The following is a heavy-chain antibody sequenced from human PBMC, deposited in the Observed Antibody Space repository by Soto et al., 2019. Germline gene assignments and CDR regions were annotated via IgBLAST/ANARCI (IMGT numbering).Heavy chain of an antibody. CDR1: GFTVSSSH. CDR2: IYSGGSS. CDR3: ARLGPYGSESYSFRYNWFDP. J-gene: IGHJ5*02. V-gene: IGHV3-53*01. D-gene: IGHD3-10*01. Sequence: GGSLRLSCTTSGFTVSSSHMTWVRQAPGKGLEWVSVIYSGGSSYYAVSVQGRFTISRDNSKNTVYLQMNSLRGEDTAMYYCARLGPYGSESYSFRYNWFDPWGQGTLVTVSS.